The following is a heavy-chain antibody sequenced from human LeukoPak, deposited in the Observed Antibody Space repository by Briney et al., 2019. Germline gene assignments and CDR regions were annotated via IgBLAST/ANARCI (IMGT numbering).Heavy chain of an antibody. D-gene: IGHD2-15*01. CDR2: INHSGST. CDR1: GGSFSGYY. CDR3: ASLNCSGGSCYSDPTFDY. Sequence: SETLSLTCAVYGGSFSGYYWSWIRQPPGKGLEWIGEINHSGSTNYNPSLKGRVTISVDTSKNQFSLKLSSVTAADTAVYYCASLNCSGGSCYSDPTFDYWGQGTLVTVSS. V-gene: IGHV4-34*01. J-gene: IGHJ4*02.